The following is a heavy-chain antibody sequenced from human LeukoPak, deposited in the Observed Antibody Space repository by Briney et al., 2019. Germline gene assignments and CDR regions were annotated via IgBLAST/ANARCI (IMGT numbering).Heavy chain of an antibody. V-gene: IGHV4-59*11. D-gene: IGHD2-2*03. CDR3: ASLGFCTGTRCLEDS. Sequence: SETLSLTCTVSGGSINNHYWSWIRQPPGKGLEWIGYIHSTGSTHYNPSLKSRVTISVDRSENQFSLKVTSVTAADTAVYYCASLGFCTGTRCLEDSWGQGTLVTVAS. CDR2: IHSTGST. CDR1: GGSINNHY. J-gene: IGHJ4*02.